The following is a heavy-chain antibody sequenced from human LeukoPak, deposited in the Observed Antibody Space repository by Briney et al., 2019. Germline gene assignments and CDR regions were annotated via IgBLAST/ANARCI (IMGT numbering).Heavy chain of an antibody. CDR1: GFNFDDYA. V-gene: IGHV3-43D*03. J-gene: IGHJ6*03. CDR3: VKDRGDSSGWYNYHYMDV. Sequence: GGSLRLSCAASGFNFDDYAMHWVRQAPGKGLEWVSLINWDDGSTYYVDSVKGRFTISRDNSKNSLYLQMNSLRVEDTALYYCVKDRGDSSGWYNYHYMDVWSKGTTVTVTS. D-gene: IGHD6-19*01. CDR2: INWDDGST.